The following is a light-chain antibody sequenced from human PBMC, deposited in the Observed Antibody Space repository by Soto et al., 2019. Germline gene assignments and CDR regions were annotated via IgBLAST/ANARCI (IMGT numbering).Light chain of an antibody. CDR2: EVS. J-gene: IGKJ2*01. CDR1: RSAGEW. CDR3: QQFNGHPYT. Sequence: DIQMTQSPSTLSASVGDRVTITCRASRSAGEWLAWYQQKPGKAPTLLIYEVSNLQSGVPSRFSGSGSETEFFLTIDSLQPDDFATYYCQQFNGHPYTFGPGTKVDIK. V-gene: IGKV1-5*03.